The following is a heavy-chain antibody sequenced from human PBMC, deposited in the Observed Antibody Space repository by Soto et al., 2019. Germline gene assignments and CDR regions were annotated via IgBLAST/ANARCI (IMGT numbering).Heavy chain of an antibody. CDR2: ISTSSSTI. D-gene: IGHD3-22*01. J-gene: IGHJ2*01. CDR3: ARDPKDTSEYDYWYFDL. V-gene: IGHV3-48*02. CDR1: GFTFSSYS. Sequence: EVQLVESGGGLVQPGGSLRLSCAASGFTFSSYSMNWVRQAPGKGLEWVSYISTSSSTIYYADSVKGRFTISKDNAKNSRYLQMNSLREEDTSVYYCARDPKDTSEYDYWYFDLWGRGTLVTVSS.